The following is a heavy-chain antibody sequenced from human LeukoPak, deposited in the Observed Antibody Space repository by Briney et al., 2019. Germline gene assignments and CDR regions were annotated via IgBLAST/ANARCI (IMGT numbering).Heavy chain of an antibody. D-gene: IGHD6-19*01. J-gene: IGHJ4*02. CDR3: ARGPVAGIAPR. CDR1: GFTFSSYS. V-gene: IGHV3-21*01. CDR2: ISSSGAFI. Sequence: PGGSLRLSCASSGFTFSSYSMNWVRQAPGEGLEWVSSISSSGAFIYYADSVKGRFTISRDNAKNSLDLQMNSLRVEDTAVYYCARGPVAGIAPRWGQGTLVTVSS.